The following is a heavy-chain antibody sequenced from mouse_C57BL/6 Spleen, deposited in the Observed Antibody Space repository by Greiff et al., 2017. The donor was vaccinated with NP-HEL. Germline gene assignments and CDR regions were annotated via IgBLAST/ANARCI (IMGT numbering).Heavy chain of an antibody. CDR2: IWSGGST. V-gene: IGHV2-2*01. CDR1: GFSLTSYG. Sequence: VKLMESGPGLVQPSQSLSITCTVSGFSLTSYGVHWVRQSPGKGLEWLGVIWSGGSTDYNAAFISRLSISKDKSKSQVFFKMNSLQADDTAIYYCASYGNYGGFSYWGQGTLVTVSA. CDR3: ASYGNYGGFSY. D-gene: IGHD2-1*01. J-gene: IGHJ3*01.